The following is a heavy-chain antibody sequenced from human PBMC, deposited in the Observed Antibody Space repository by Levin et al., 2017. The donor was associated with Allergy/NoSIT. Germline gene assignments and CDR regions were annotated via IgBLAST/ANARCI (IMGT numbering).Heavy chain of an antibody. CDR1: GFTFSDSY. V-gene: IGHV3-11*03. Sequence: SLKISCAASGFTFSDSYMSWLRQAPGKGLEWVSYISSSSSYTNYADSVKGRFTISRDNAKNSLYLQMNSLRAEDTAVYYCARNKSGYDHYYMDVWGKGTTVTVSS. D-gene: IGHD1/OR15-1a*01. CDR2: ISSSSSYT. J-gene: IGHJ6*03. CDR3: ARNKSGYDHYYMDV.